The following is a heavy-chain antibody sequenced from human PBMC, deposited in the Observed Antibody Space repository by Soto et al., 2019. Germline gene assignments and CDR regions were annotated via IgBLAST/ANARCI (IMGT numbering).Heavy chain of an antibody. D-gene: IGHD1-26*01. V-gene: IGHV4-39*01. CDR3: ASLIVGATPGLYSYYGMDV. J-gene: IGHJ6*02. Sequence: SETLSLTCTVSGGSISSSSYYWGWIRQPPGKGLEWIGSIYYSGSTYYNPSLKSRVTISVDTSKNQFSLKLSSVTAADTAVYYCASLIVGATPGLYSYYGMDVWGQGTTVTVSS. CDR2: IYYSGST. CDR1: GGSISSSSYY.